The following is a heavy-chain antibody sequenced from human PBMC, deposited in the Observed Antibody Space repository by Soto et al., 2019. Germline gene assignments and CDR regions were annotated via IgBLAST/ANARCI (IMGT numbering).Heavy chain of an antibody. Sequence: QVQLQESGPGLVKPSQTLSLTCTVSGGSSSSGGDYWSWIRQHPGKGLEWIGYIYSSGSTYYKPSLKSRVTISVDTSKNQFSLKLSSVTAADTAGYYCARRYGDYPSDWFDPWGQGTLVTVSS. V-gene: IGHV4-31*03. D-gene: IGHD4-17*01. CDR1: GGSSSSGGDY. CDR3: ARRYGDYPSDWFDP. CDR2: IYSSGST. J-gene: IGHJ5*02.